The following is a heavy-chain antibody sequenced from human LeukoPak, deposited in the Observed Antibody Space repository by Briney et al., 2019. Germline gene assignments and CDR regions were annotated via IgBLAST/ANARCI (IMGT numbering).Heavy chain of an antibody. CDR3: AKVNYYESSGYYDY. CDR2: ISHDGTNK. J-gene: IGHJ4*02. Sequence: GGSLRLSCAASGFPFSSYGMHWVRQAPGKGLEWVAVISHDGTNKYYVDSVKGRFTISRDNSKNALYLQMNSLRAEDTAVYYCAKVNYYESSGYYDYWGQGTLVTVSS. D-gene: IGHD3-22*01. CDR1: GFPFSSYG. V-gene: IGHV3-30*18.